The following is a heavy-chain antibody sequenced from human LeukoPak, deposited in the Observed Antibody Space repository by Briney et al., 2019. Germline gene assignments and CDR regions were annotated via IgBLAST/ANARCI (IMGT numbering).Heavy chain of an antibody. CDR3: ARDLRSHGDLDY. CDR1: GFTFSSYA. V-gene: IGHV3-30-3*01. D-gene: IGHD3-10*01. CDR2: ISYDGSNK. J-gene: IGHJ4*02. Sequence: PGGSLRLSCAASGFTFSSYAMHWVRQAPGKGLEWVAVISYDGSNKYYADSVKGRFTISRDNSKNTLYLQMNSLRAEDTAVYYCARDLRSHGDLDYWGQGTLVTVPS.